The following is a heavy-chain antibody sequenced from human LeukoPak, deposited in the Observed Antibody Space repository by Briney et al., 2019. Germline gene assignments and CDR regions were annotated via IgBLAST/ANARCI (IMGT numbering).Heavy chain of an antibody. CDR3: AKDGIYYDSRRFDY. D-gene: IGHD3-22*01. CDR1: GFTFSSYG. Sequence: GGSLRLSCAASGFTFSSYGMHWVRQAPGKGLEWVAFIRYDGSNKYYADSVKGRFTISRDNSKSTLYLQMNSLRAEDTAVYYCAKDGIYYDSRRFDYWGQGTLVTVSS. CDR2: IRYDGSNK. V-gene: IGHV3-30*02. J-gene: IGHJ4*02.